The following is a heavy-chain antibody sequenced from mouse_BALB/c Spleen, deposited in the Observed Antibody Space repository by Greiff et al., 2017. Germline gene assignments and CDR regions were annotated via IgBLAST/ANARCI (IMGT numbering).Heavy chain of an antibody. CDR2: ISSGGSYT. V-gene: IGHV5-9-3*01. CDR1: GFTFSSYA. D-gene: IGHD1-1*01. CDR3: ARHEDYGSSYPSYFDG. J-gene: IGHJ1*01. Sequence: LVESGGGLVKPGGSLKLSCAASGFTFSSYAMSWVRQTPEKRLEWVATISSGGSYTYYPDSVKGRFTISRDNAKNTLYLQMSSLRSEDTAMYYCARHEDYGSSYPSYFDGWGAGTTVTVAS.